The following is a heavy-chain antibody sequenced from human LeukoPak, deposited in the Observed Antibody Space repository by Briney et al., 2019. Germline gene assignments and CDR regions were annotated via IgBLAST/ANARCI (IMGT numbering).Heavy chain of an antibody. CDR2: ISYSGSA. V-gene: IGHV4-59*01. J-gene: IGHJ4*02. CDR1: GGSISNYY. CDR3: AREQRGYRYGYVDF. D-gene: IGHD5-18*01. Sequence: SETLSLTCTVSGGSISNYYWSWIRQPPGKGLEWIGHISYSGSANSNPSLTSRVTISVDTSKNQFSLKLSSVTAADTAVYYCAREQRGYRYGYVDFWGQGTLVTVSS.